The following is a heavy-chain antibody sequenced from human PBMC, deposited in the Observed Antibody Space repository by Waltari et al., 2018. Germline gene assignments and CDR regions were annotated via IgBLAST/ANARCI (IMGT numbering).Heavy chain of an antibody. J-gene: IGHJ3*02. D-gene: IGHD6-19*01. V-gene: IGHV4-39*01. CDR3: AKSSGWYRDAFDI. Sequence: QLQLQESGPGLVKPSETLSLTCTVSGGSISSSSYYWGWIRQPPGKGLEWIGRIYYSGGTYYNPSLKSRVTRSVDTSKNQFSLKLSSVTAADTAVYYCAKSSGWYRDAFDIWGQGTMVTVSS. CDR2: IYYSGGT. CDR1: GGSISSSSYY.